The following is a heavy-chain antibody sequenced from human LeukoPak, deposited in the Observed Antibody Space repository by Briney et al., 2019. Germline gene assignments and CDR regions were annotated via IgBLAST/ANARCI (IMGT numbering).Heavy chain of an antibody. Sequence: ASVKVSCKASGYTFIDYYIHWVRQAPGQGLEWMGWINPNSGGTKYAQKFQGRVSMTRDTSISTAYMELSSLRSEDTAVYYCASSIAARPGWWFDPWGQGTLVTVSS. D-gene: IGHD6-6*01. CDR3: ASSIAARPGWWFDP. J-gene: IGHJ5*02. CDR2: INPNSGGT. V-gene: IGHV1-2*02. CDR1: GYTFIDYY.